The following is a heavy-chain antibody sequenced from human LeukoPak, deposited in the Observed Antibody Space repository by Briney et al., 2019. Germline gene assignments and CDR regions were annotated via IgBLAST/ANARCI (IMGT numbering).Heavy chain of an antibody. CDR2: INPNSGGT. D-gene: IGHD3-10*01. V-gene: IGHV1-2*04. J-gene: IGHJ4*02. Sequence: ASVKVSCKAYGYTFTGYYMHWVRQAPGQGLEWMGWINPNSGGTNYAQKFQGWVTMTRDTSISTAYMELSRLRSDDTAVYYCARGIWFGELSHPFDYWGQGTLVTVSS. CDR3: ARGIWFGELSHPFDY. CDR1: GYTFTGYY.